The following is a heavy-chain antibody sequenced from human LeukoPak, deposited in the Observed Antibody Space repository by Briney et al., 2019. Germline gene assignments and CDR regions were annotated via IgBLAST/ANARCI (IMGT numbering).Heavy chain of an antibody. CDR3: ARNGVGVAGTVDY. D-gene: IGHD6-19*01. J-gene: IGHJ4*02. CDR2: ISSSSSYI. V-gene: IGHV3-21*01. CDR1: GFTFSSYS. Sequence: GGSLRLSCAASGFTFSSYSMNWVRQAPGKGLEWVSSISSSSSYIYYADSVKGRFTISRDNAKNSLYLQMNSLRAEDTAVYYCARNGVGVAGTVDYWGQGALVTVSS.